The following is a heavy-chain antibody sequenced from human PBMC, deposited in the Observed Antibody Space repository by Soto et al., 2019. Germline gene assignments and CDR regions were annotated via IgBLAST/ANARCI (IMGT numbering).Heavy chain of an antibody. J-gene: IGHJ5*02. Sequence: GASVKVSCKASGGTFSSYAISWVRQAPGQGLEWMGGIIPIFGTANYAQKFQGRVTITADESTSTAYMELSSLRSEDTAVYYCARDNLPKMGFLEWLLGAFDPWGQGTLDTVSS. CDR1: GGTFSSYA. CDR2: IIPIFGTA. V-gene: IGHV1-69*13. D-gene: IGHD3-3*01. CDR3: ARDNLPKMGFLEWLLGAFDP.